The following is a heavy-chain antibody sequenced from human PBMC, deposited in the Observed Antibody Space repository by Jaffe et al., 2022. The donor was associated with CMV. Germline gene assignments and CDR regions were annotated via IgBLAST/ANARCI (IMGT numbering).Heavy chain of an antibody. D-gene: IGHD4-17*01. V-gene: IGHV3-23*01. CDR1: GFTFSSFA. CDR3: AKDVAKFPVYGWVSV. J-gene: IGHJ6*02. CDR2: ISGSATST. Sequence: EVQLLESGGGLVQPGGSLRISCAASGFTFSSFAMSWVRQAPGKGLEWVSDISGSATSTNYADSVKGRFTISRDNSKNTLYLQMNSLRAEDTAVYYCAKDVAKFPVYGWVSVWGQGTTVTVSS.